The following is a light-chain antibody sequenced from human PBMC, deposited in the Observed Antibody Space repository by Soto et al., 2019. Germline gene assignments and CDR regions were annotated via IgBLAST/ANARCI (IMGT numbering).Light chain of an antibody. Sequence: DVQMTQSPSTLSASVGDVVTITCRASQSVSSWVAWYQQKPGKAPSLVIYRASTLQRGVPSRFSGSGSGTEFTLTIIFLQPDDFAPYYCQHYHLYSLSFGQETKVEI. CDR2: RAS. CDR3: QHYHLYSLS. CDR1: QSVSSW. J-gene: IGKJ1*01. V-gene: IGKV1-5*03.